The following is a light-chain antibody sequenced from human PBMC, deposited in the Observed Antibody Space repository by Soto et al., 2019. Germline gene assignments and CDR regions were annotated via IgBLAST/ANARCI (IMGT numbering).Light chain of an antibody. CDR2: EVT. CDR3: SSYTSSSTWV. V-gene: IGLV2-14*02. J-gene: IGLJ3*02. CDR1: SSDVGYYDL. Sequence: QSALTQPASVSGSPGQSITISCAGTSSDVGYYDLVSWYQQHPGKAPKLIIFEVTQRPSGISDRFSASKSGFTASLTISGLQAEDEADYYCSSYTSSSTWVFGGGTKVTVL.